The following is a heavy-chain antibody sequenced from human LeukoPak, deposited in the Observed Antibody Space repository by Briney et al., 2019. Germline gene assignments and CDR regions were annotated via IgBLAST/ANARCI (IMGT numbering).Heavy chain of an antibody. CDR2: ISSSSSYI. CDR1: GFIFSSYS. J-gene: IGHJ4*02. V-gene: IGHV3-21*01. CDR3: ARGAGPYGDYRDY. D-gene: IGHD4-17*01. Sequence: GGSLRLSCAASGFIFSSYSMNWVRQAPGKGLEWVSSISSSSSYIYYADSVKGRFTISRDNAKNSLYLQMNSLRAEDTAVYYCARGAGPYGDYRDYWGQGTLVTVSS.